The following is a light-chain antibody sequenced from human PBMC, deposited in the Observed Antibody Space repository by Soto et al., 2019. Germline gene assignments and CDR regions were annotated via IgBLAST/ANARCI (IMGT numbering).Light chain of an antibody. CDR3: QHSYSTPRYT. Sequence: DIQITQSPSSLSASVGDRVTITCRASQSISSHLNWYQHKPGRPPRLLIFASYILGGGVPSRFSGSGSYTYFSLTIDSLQPEDVATYYCQHSYSTPRYTFGQGTKVEI. J-gene: IGKJ2*01. CDR2: ASY. CDR1: QSISSH. V-gene: IGKV1-39*01.